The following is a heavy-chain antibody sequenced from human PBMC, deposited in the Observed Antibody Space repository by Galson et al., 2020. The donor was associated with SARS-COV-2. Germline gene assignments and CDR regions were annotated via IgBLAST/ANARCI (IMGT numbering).Heavy chain of an antibody. CDR2: IKEDGSEK. CDR1: RFTFSRYW. J-gene: IGHJ4*02. CDR3: ARGPYYYDSGTYHYFDS. V-gene: IGHV3-7*03. Sequence: GESLKISCAASRFTFSRYWMSWVRQAPGKGLEWVANIKEDGSEKSYVDSVKGRFAISRDNAKNSVYLQMNSLRAEDTAVYYCARGPYYYDSGTYHYFDSWGQGTLVTVSS. D-gene: IGHD3-10*01.